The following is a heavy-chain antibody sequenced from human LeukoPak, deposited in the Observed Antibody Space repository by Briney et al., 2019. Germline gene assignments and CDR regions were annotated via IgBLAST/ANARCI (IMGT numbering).Heavy chain of an antibody. CDR1: GYSFTSYW. CDR2: IYPGDSDT. D-gene: IGHD2-21*01. Sequence: GESLKISCKGSGYSFTSYWIGWVRQMPGKGLEWMGTIYPGDSDTRYSPPFQGQVTTSADKSISTAYLQWSSLKASDTAMYYCARLTVTGEYNWFDPWGQGTLVTVSS. J-gene: IGHJ5*02. V-gene: IGHV5-51*01. CDR3: ARLTVTGEYNWFDP.